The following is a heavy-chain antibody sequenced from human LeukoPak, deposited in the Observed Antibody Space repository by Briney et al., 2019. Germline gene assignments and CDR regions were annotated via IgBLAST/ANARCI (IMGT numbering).Heavy chain of an antibody. D-gene: IGHD3-9*01. J-gene: IGHJ4*02. CDR1: GFTFDDYA. CDR2: ISWNSGSI. CDR3: AKGGHYDILTGYPGY. Sequence: PGRSLRFSCAASGFTFDDYAMHWVRHAPGKGLEWVSGISWNSGSIGYADSVKGRFTISRDNAKNSLYLQMNSLRAEDTALYYCAKGGHYDILTGYPGYWGQGTLVTVSS. V-gene: IGHV3-9*01.